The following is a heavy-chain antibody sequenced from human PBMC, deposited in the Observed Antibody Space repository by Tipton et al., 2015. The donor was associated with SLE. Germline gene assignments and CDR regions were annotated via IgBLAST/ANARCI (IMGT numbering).Heavy chain of an antibody. CDR3: AREGPLWFQNWFDP. D-gene: IGHD3-10*01. CDR1: GFTFSSYG. V-gene: IGHV3-48*04. CDR2: IVGSGGST. J-gene: IGHJ5*02. Sequence: GSLRLSCAGSGFTFSSYGMIWVRQVPGKGLEWVSGIVGSGGSTYYADSVKGRFTISRDNAKKSVYLQMNTLRADDTAVYYCAREGPLWFQNWFDPWGQGTLVTVSS.